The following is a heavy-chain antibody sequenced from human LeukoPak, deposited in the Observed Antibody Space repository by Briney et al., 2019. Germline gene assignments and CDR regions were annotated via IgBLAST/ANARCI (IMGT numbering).Heavy chain of an antibody. J-gene: IGHJ4*02. CDR2: IRSKAYGGTT. D-gene: IGHD1-1*01. V-gene: IGHV3-49*03. CDR3: TRERERPLEPIDY. Sequence: GGSLRLSCTASGFTFGDYAMSWFRQAPGKGLEWVGFIRSKAYGGTTEYAASVKGRFTISRDDSKSIAYLQMNSLKTEDTAVYYCTRERERPLEPIDYWGQGTLVTVSS. CDR1: GFTFGDYA.